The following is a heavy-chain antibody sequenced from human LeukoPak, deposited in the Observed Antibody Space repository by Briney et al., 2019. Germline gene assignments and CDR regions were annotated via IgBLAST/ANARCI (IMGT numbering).Heavy chain of an antibody. D-gene: IGHD2-2*01. Sequence: SETLSLTCAVYGGSFSGYYWSWIRRPPGKGLEWIGEINHSGSTNYNPSLKSRVTISVDTSKNQFSLKLSSVTAADTAVYYCASGSASIVVVPAGFDPWGQGTLVTVSS. CDR1: GGSFSGYY. CDR3: ASGSASIVVVPAGFDP. J-gene: IGHJ5*02. V-gene: IGHV4-34*01. CDR2: INHSGST.